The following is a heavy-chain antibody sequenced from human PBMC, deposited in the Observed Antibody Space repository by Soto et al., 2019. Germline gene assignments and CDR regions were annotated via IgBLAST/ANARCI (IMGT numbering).Heavy chain of an antibody. CDR1: GGSFSGYY. V-gene: IGHV4-34*01. CDR3: ARVVRGDDYIWGSYRSDIDYFDY. D-gene: IGHD3-16*02. CDR2: INHSGRT. J-gene: IGHJ4*02. Sequence: QVQLQQWGAGLLKPSETLSLTCAVYGGSFSGYYWSWIRQPPGKGLEWIGEINHSGRTNYNPSLKRRVTISVDTSKNQFSLKLSSVTAADTAVYYCARVVRGDDYIWGSYRSDIDYFDYWGQGTLVTVSS.